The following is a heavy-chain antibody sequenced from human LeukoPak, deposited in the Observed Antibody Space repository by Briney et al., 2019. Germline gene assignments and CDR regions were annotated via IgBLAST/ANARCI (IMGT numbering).Heavy chain of an antibody. V-gene: IGHV1-46*01. D-gene: IGHD6-19*01. CDR2: ISPTGSST. CDR3: ARGGSDWYMDY. CDR1: GFTFTNYY. Sequence: ASVKVSCKASGFTFTNYYMHWVRQAPGQGLEWMGLISPTGSSTNYAQKFRGRVTMTRDTSTTTVYMELSSLRSEDTAVYYCARGGSDWYMDYWGQGALVTVSS. J-gene: IGHJ4*02.